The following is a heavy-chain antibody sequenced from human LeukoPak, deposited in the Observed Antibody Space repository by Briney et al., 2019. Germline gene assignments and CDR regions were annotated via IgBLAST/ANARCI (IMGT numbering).Heavy chain of an antibody. V-gene: IGHV3-30-3*01. CDR2: ISYDGSNK. D-gene: IGHD3-3*01. Sequence: GGSLRLYCAASGFTFSSYAMQWVRQAPGKGLEWVAVISYDGSNKYYADSVKGRFTISRDNSKNTLYLQMNSLRAEDTAVYYCARGGPDGLGTIFGVVEHRGFDPWGQGTLVTVSS. CDR3: ARGGPDGLGTIFGVVEHRGFDP. J-gene: IGHJ5*02. CDR1: GFTFSSYA.